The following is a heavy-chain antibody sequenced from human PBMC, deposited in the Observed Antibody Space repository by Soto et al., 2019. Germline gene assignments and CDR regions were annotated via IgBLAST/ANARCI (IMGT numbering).Heavy chain of an antibody. Sequence: ASVKVSCKASGYTFTSYGISWVRQAPGQGLEWMGWISAYNGNTNYAQKLQGRVTMTTDTSTSTAYMELRSLRSDDTAVYYCASRIAAAGTGWFEPWGQGTLVTVSS. CDR2: ISAYNGNT. J-gene: IGHJ5*02. V-gene: IGHV1-18*01. CDR3: ASRIAAAGTGWFEP. CDR1: GYTFTSYG. D-gene: IGHD6-13*01.